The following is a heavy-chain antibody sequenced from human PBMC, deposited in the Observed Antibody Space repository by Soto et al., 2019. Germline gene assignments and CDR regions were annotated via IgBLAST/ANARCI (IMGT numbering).Heavy chain of an antibody. CDR3: VRDAYNRDAFDI. CDR2: ISASSSSI. Sequence: DVQLVESGGGLVKPGGSLRLSCAASGCNFITFSMNWVRQAPGKGLEWVSSISASSSSIYYAESVKGRFTVSRDNAKNSLDLQMNSLTAEDTALYYCVRDAYNRDAFDIWGQGTTVTVSS. V-gene: IGHV3-21*01. D-gene: IGHD1-20*01. J-gene: IGHJ3*02. CDR1: GCNFITFS.